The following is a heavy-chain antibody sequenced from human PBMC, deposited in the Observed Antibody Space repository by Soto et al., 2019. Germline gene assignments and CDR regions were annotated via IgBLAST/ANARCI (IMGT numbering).Heavy chain of an antibody. CDR3: VQSRCGGDCLQSYSSHSYYGLDV. CDR1: GFSLSTIGVG. J-gene: IGHJ6*02. D-gene: IGHD2-21*02. Sequence: QITLKESGPTLVKPTQTLTLTCTFSGFSLSTIGVGVGWIRPPPGKALEWLALIYWDDDKRYSPSLKSRLTVTKDTSNNQVVLTMTNMDPVDTATYYCVQSRCGGDCLQSYSSHSYYGLDVWGQGTTVTVSS. CDR2: IYWDDDK. V-gene: IGHV2-5*02.